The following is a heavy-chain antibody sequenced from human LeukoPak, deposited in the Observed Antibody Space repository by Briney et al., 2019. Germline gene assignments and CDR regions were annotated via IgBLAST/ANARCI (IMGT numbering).Heavy chain of an antibody. CDR1: GFTFSSYA. J-gene: IGHJ4*02. Sequence: GGSPRLSCAASGFTFSSYAMSWVRQAPGKGLEWVSAISGSGGSTYYADSVKGRFTISRDNSKNTLSLQMSSLRAEDTAVYYCAQLYRGTYFDYWGQGTLVTVSS. D-gene: IGHD1-1*01. CDR2: ISGSGGST. CDR3: AQLYRGTYFDY. V-gene: IGHV3-23*01.